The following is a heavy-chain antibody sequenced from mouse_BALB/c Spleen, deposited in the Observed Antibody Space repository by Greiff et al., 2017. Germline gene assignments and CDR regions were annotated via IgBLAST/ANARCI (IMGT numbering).Heavy chain of an antibody. D-gene: IGHD1-1*01. CDR3: ARSYYYGSPYYAMDY. CDR1: GYSFTSYY. Sequence: EVQRVESGPELMKPGASVKISCKASGYSFTSYYMHWVKQSHGKSLEWIGYIDPFNGGTSYNQKFKGKATLTVDKSSSTAYMHLSSLTSEDSAVYYCARSYYYGSPYYAMDYWGQGTSVTVSS. J-gene: IGHJ4*01. CDR2: IDPFNGGT. V-gene: IGHV1S135*01.